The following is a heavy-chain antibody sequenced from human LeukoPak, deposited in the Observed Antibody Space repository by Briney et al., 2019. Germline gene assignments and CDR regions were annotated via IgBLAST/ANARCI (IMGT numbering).Heavy chain of an antibody. J-gene: IGHJ3*02. Sequence: GGSLRLSCAASGFALSNYAMNWVRQAPGKGLEWVSVISGSGGTTYSADSVKGRFTISRDNSKNTLYLQMNSLRAEDTALYYCARAYLGYYLSYGTFNAFDIWGQGTMVTVSS. V-gene: IGHV3-23*01. CDR3: ARAYLGYYLSYGTFNAFDI. CDR2: ISGSGGTT. CDR1: GFALSNYA. D-gene: IGHD3-22*01.